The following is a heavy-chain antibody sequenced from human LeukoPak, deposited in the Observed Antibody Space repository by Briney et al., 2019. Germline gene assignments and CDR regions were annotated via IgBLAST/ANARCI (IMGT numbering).Heavy chain of an antibody. V-gene: IGHV1-2*06. CDR3: ARENHTILGGGFDP. Sequence: ASVKVSCKASGYTFTGYYMHWVRQAPGQGLEWMGRINPNSGGTNYAQKFQGRVTMTRDTSISTAYMELSRLRSDDTAVYYCARENHTILGGGFDPWGQGTLVTVSS. D-gene: IGHD3-3*01. J-gene: IGHJ5*02. CDR2: INPNSGGT. CDR1: GYTFTGYY.